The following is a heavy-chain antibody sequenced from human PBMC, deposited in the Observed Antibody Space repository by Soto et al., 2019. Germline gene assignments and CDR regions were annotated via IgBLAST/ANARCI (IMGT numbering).Heavy chain of an antibody. CDR1: GYPFITSY. CDR3: ARVIPGVEAWFDP. D-gene: IGHD2-2*01. J-gene: IGHJ5*02. V-gene: IGHV1-2*02. CDR2: VSPNNGRT. Sequence: ASVKVSCKTSGYPFITSYIHWVRQAPGQGLEWLGWVSPNNGRTLYAPAFKGRVTMTSDTSTSTAYMDLRSLTSDDTAVYYCARVIPGVEAWFDPWGQGTLVTVSS.